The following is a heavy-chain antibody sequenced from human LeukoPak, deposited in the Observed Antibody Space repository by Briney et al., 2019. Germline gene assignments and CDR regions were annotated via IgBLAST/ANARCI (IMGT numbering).Heavy chain of an antibody. CDR2: IRYDGSNK. CDR1: GFTFSSYG. V-gene: IGHV3-30*02. Sequence: PGGSLRLSCAASGFTFSSYGMLWVRQAPGKGLEWVAFIRYDGSNKYYADSVKGRFTISRDNSKNTLYLQMNSLRAEDTAVYYCAKVARGGSSWYFDYWGQGTLVTVSS. CDR3: AKVARGGSSWYFDY. D-gene: IGHD6-13*01. J-gene: IGHJ4*02.